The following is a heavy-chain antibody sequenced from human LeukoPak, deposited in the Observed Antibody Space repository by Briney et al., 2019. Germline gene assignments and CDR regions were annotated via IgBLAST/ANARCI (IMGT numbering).Heavy chain of an antibody. J-gene: IGHJ5*02. CDR3: ARDRLAGTSSWFDP. V-gene: IGHV4-59*01. CDR2: IYYSGST. D-gene: IGHD6-19*01. CDR1: GGSISSYY. Sequence: SETLSLTCTVSGGSISSYYWSWIRQPPGKGLEWIGYIYYSGSTNYNPSLKSRVTISVDTSKNQFSLKLSSVTAADTAAYYCARDRLAGTSSWFDPWGQGTLVTVSS.